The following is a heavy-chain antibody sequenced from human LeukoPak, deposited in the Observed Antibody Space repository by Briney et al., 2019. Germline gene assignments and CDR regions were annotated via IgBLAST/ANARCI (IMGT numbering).Heavy chain of an antibody. V-gene: IGHV3-21*01. CDR3: ARLSRSSYGKYYFDS. J-gene: IGHJ4*02. D-gene: IGHD1-26*01. CDR2: LTGGSDYV. CDR1: GFTFSSYA. Sequence: GGSLRLSCAASGFTFSSYAMEWVRQAPGKGLEWLSSLTGGSDYVYYADSVKGRFTISRDSAKSSLYLQMNSLRAEDTAVYYCARLSRSSYGKYYFDSWGQGTLVTVSS.